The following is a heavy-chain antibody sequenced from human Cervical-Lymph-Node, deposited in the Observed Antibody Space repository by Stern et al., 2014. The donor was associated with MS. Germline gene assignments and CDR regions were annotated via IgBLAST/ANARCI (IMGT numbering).Heavy chain of an antibody. CDR2: IYPGDSDI. CDR3: ARHRPGEPAHGAFDI. CDR1: GYSFTTYW. D-gene: IGHD3-10*01. J-gene: IGHJ3*02. Sequence: EVQLVESGVEVKKPGESLKISCAGSGYSFTTYWIGWVRQMPGRGLEWMGFIYPGDSDIRYSASSQGQVTISADKSISTAYLQWSSLKPSDTAMYYCARHRPGEPAHGAFDIWGQGTMVTVSS. V-gene: IGHV5-51*01.